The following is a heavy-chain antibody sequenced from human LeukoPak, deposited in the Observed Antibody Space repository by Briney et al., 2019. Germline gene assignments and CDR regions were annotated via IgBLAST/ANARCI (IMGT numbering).Heavy chain of an antibody. Sequence: GASVKVSCKASGGTFSTYGITWVRQAPGQGLEWVGGIIPMFDTADHAQKFRGRVTITADESTSTAYMELSSLRSEDTAVYYCATGPFRGVVPAAHYFDYWGQGTLVTVSS. CDR3: ATGPFRGVVPAAHYFDY. V-gene: IGHV1-69*01. D-gene: IGHD2-2*01. CDR1: GGTFSTYG. J-gene: IGHJ4*02. CDR2: IIPMFDTA.